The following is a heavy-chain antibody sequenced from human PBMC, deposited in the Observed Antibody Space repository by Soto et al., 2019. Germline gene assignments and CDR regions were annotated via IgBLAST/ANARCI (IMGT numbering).Heavy chain of an antibody. V-gene: IGHV1-18*01. J-gene: IGHJ6*02. CDR1: GYTFTSYG. Sequence: ASVKVSCKASGYTFTSYGISWVRQAPGQGLEWMGWISAYNGNTNYAQKLQGRVTMTTDTSTSTAYMELRSLRSDDTAVDYCATDSGGGRFGELYHYYYYGMDVWGQGTTVTVSS. CDR3: ATDSGGGRFGELYHYYYYGMDV. CDR2: ISAYNGNT. D-gene: IGHD3-10*01.